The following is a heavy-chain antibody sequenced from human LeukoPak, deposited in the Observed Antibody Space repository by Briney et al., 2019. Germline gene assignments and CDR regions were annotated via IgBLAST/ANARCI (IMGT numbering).Heavy chain of an antibody. D-gene: IGHD6-13*01. CDR1: GFTFSSYS. J-gene: IGHJ6*03. CDR2: ISYGGDFK. Sequence: GGSLRLSCSASGFTFSSYSMTWVRQAPGKGLEWVSGISYGGDFKYYADPMKGRFTISRDDSKSTLYLQMNSLRAEDTAVYYCAKDSSNWYYMDVWGRGTTVTVS. CDR3: AKDSSNWYYMDV. V-gene: IGHV3-23*01.